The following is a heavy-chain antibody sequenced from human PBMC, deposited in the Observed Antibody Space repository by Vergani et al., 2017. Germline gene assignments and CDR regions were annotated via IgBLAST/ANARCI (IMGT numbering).Heavy chain of an antibody. CDR1: GFTFSSYA. V-gene: IGHV3-23*01. J-gene: IGHJ4*02. CDR2: ISGSGGST. CDR3: AITEIAVAGTGGFDY. D-gene: IGHD6-19*01. Sequence: EVQLLESGGGLVQPGGSLRLSCAASGFTFSSYAMSWVRQAPGKGLEWVSAISGSGGSTYYAESVKGRFTISRDNSKNTLYLQMNSLRAEDTAVYYCAITEIAVAGTGGFDYWGQGTLVTVSS.